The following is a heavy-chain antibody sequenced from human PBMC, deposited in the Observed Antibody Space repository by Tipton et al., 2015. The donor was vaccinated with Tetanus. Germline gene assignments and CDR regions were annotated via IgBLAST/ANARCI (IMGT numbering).Heavy chain of an antibody. CDR1: GGSISPYY. CDR2: INHSRNI. J-gene: IGHJ3*01. CDR3: AGPTLAHDAFDF. D-gene: IGHD5-12*01. Sequence: TLSLTCTVSGGSISPYYWSWIRQPPGKGLEWIGEINHSRNINNNPSLKSRVTISIDTSKNQFSLKLSSVTAADTGVYYCAGPTLAHDAFDFWGQGTMVTVS. V-gene: IGHV4-34*01.